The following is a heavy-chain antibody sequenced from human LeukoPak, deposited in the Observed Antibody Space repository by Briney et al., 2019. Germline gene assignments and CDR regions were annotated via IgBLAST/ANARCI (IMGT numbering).Heavy chain of an antibody. CDR3: ARARDGGIEVADHFDL. CDR1: GFSFTIYS. D-gene: IGHD6-19*01. CDR2: ISGGGDYT. V-gene: IGHV3-23*01. Sequence: PGRTLRLSCGASGFSFTIYSLASVCQAPGRGLEWVSVISGGGDYTVYADSVKGRFTISRDNSEQMLFMQMNSMTAEDTGVYLRARARDGGIEVADHFDLWGQGTLVTVSS. J-gene: IGHJ4*02.